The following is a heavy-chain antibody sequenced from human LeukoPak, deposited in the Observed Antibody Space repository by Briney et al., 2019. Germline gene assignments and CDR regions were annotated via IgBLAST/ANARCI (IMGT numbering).Heavy chain of an antibody. V-gene: IGHV4-59*02. D-gene: IGHD2-21*02. J-gene: IGHJ5*02. CDR3: ARSPYLVVTAILNWFDP. CDR1: GGSVRTYY. Sequence: SETLSLTCTVSGGSVRTYYWSWIRQPPGKGLEWIGYIYYSASTNYNPSLKSRVTISVDTSKNQFSLKLSSVTAADTAVYYCARSPYLVVTAILNWFDPWGQGTLVTVSS. CDR2: IYYSAST.